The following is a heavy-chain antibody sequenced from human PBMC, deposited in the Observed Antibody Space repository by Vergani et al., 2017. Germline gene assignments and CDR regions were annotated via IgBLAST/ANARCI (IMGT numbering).Heavy chain of an antibody. CDR1: GGTFSSYA. V-gene: IGHV1-69*01. D-gene: IGHD3-22*01. J-gene: IGHJ4*02. CDR2: IIPIFGTA. CDR3: ARDPGHVVVIKELFDY. Sequence: QVQLVQSGAEVKKPGSSVKVSCKASGGTFSSYAISWVRQAPGQGLEWMGGIIPIFGTANYAQKFQGRVTITADESTSTAYMELRSLRSDDTAVYYCARDPGHVVVIKELFDYWGQGSLVTVSS.